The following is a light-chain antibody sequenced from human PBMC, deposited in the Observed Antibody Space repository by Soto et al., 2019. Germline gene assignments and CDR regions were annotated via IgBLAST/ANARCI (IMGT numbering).Light chain of an antibody. J-gene: IGKJ4*01. Sequence: EIVLTHSPATLSLSPWEIATLSCRASQTVSSYLLWYQQKPGQAPRLLIYGASTRATGIPARFSGSGSGTEFTLTISSLQSEDFAVYYCQQYNNWPLTFGGGTKVDI. CDR2: GAS. CDR3: QQYNNWPLT. CDR1: QTVSSY. V-gene: IGKV3D-15*01.